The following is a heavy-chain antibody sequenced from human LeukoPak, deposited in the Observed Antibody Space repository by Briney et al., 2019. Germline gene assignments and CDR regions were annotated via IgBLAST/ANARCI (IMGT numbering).Heavy chain of an antibody. CDR3: ARTRPTAEGWGFDY. Sequence: WASVKVSCKASGGTFSSYAISWVRQAPGQGLEWMGRIIPILGIANYAQKFQGRVTITADKSTSTAYMELSSLRSEDTAVYYCARTRPTAEGWGFDYWGQGTPVIVSS. J-gene: IGHJ4*02. V-gene: IGHV1-69*04. D-gene: IGHD4-17*01. CDR2: IIPILGIA. CDR1: GGTFSSYA.